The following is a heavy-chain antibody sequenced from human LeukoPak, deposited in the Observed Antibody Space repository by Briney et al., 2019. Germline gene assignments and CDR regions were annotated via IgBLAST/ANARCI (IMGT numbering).Heavy chain of an antibody. V-gene: IGHV4-4*02. CDR2: VYHSGST. Sequence: SGTLSLTCAVSGGSISSSYWWSWVRQPPGKGLEWIGEVYHSGSTNYSPSLKSRVTLSVDKSKNQFSLRLSSVTAADTAVYYCATLSRQYSYGYYYYMDVWGKGTTVTVSS. CDR3: ATLSRQYSYGYYYYMDV. D-gene: IGHD5-18*01. J-gene: IGHJ6*03. CDR1: GGSISSSYW.